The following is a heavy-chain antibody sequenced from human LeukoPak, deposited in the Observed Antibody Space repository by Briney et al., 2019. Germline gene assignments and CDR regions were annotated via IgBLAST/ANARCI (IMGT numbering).Heavy chain of an antibody. V-gene: IGHV3-48*01. CDR2: ISSSSSTI. D-gene: IGHD3-9*01. CDR3: ARGQLTWNYYMDV. CDR1: GFTFSSYS. J-gene: IGHJ6*03. Sequence: GGSLRLSCAASGFTFSSYSMNWVRQAPGKGLEWVSYISSSSSTIYYADSVKGRFTISRDNAKNSLYLQMNSLRAEDTAVYYCARGQLTWNYYMDVWGKGTTVTVSS.